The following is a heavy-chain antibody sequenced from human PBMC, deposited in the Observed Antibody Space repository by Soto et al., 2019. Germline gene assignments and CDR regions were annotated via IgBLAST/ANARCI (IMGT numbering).Heavy chain of an antibody. CDR3: ARGGVSGYDYDIQPGYGMDV. CDR2: IGTAGDT. Sequence: GGSLRLSCAASGFTFSSYDMHWVRQATGKGLEWVSAIGTAGDTYYPGSVKGRFTISRENAKNSLYLQMNSLRAEDTAVYYCARGGVSGYDYDIQPGYGMDVWGQGTTVTVSS. V-gene: IGHV3-13*01. D-gene: IGHD5-12*01. J-gene: IGHJ6*02. CDR1: GFTFSSYD.